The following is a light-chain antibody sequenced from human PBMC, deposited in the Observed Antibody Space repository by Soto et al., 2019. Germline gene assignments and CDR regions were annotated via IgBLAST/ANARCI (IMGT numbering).Light chain of an antibody. CDR1: QSVSNNY. CDR2: GAS. CDR3: QQYGSSGT. J-gene: IGKJ1*01. V-gene: IGKV3-20*01. Sequence: EIVLTQSPGTLSLSPGERATLSCRASQSVSNNYLAWYQQKPGQAPRLLIYGASNRATGIPDRCSGSGSGTDFTLTISRLEPEDFAVYYCQQYGSSGTFGQGTKVDI.